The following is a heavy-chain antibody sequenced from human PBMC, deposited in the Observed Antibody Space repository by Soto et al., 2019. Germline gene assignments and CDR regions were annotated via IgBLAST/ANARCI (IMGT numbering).Heavy chain of an antibody. CDR1: GFSFSTYG. CDR2: IWDDGTNK. Sequence: QVQLVESGGGVVQPGRSLRLSCAASGFSFSTYGMHWVRQAPGKGLEWVAVIWDDGTNKYYADSVKGRFTISRDNSKNTLYLQMNSLRAEDTAVYYCVRDLREDGCSNSSCFYFDYWGQGTLVTVSS. CDR3: VRDLREDGCSNSSCFYFDY. J-gene: IGHJ4*02. V-gene: IGHV3-33*01. D-gene: IGHD2-2*01.